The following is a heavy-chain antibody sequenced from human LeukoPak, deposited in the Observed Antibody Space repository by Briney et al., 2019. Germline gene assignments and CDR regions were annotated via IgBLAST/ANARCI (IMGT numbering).Heavy chain of an antibody. CDR2: IYIGNGNT. J-gene: IGHJ5*02. V-gene: IGHV1-3*04. Sequence: ASVKVSCKASGYSFTNYGVHWVRQAPGQRLEWIGWIYIGNGNTKYSQNFQGRVTITRDTSASTAYMELSSLRSEDTAVYYCARDPRMRWEFGEIISPCFDPWGQGTLVTVSS. CDR3: ARDPRMRWEFGEIISPCFDP. D-gene: IGHD3-10*01. CDR1: GYSFTNYG.